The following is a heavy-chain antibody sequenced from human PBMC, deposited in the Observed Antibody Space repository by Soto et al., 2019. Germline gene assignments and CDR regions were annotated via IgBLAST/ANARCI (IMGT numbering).Heavy chain of an antibody. V-gene: IGHV5-51*01. D-gene: IGHD3-10*01. J-gene: IGHJ6*02. CDR3: ARHSYYGSGSYYSYYYYYGMDV. CDR1: GYSFTSYW. CDR2: IYPGDSDT. Sequence: GESLKISCKGSGYSFTSYWIGWVRQMPGKGLEWMGIIYPGDSDTRYSPSFQGQVTISADKPISTAYLQWSSLKASDTAMYYCARHSYYGSGSYYSYYYYYGMDVWGQGTTVTVSS.